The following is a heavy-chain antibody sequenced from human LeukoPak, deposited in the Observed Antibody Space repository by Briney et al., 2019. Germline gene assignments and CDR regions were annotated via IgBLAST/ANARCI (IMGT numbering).Heavy chain of an antibody. CDR1: GYTFTSYG. V-gene: IGHV1-18*01. J-gene: IGHJ4*02. Sequence: ASVKVSCKASGYTFTSYGISWVRQAPGQGLEWMGWISAYNGNTNYAQRLQGRVTMTTDTSTSTAYMELRSLRSDDTAVYYCASTRASSGLSPTDYWGQGTLVTVSS. D-gene: IGHD6-19*01. CDR2: ISAYNGNT. CDR3: ASTRASSGLSPTDY.